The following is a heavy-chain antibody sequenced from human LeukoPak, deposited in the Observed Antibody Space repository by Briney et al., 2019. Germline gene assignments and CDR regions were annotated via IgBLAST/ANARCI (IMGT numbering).Heavy chain of an antibody. Sequence: GASVKVSCKASGFTFTSSAMQWVRQARGQRLEWIGWIVVGSGNTNYAQKFQERVTITRDMSTSTAYMELSSLRSEDTAVYYCAADGGEIGYYDSSGLGYWGQGTLVTVSS. CDR1: GFTFTSSA. CDR3: AADGGEIGYYDSSGLGY. V-gene: IGHV1-58*02. CDR2: IVVGSGNT. J-gene: IGHJ4*02. D-gene: IGHD3-22*01.